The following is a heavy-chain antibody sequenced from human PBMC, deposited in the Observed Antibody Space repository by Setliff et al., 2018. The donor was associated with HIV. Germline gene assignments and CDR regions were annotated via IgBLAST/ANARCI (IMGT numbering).Heavy chain of an antibody. Sequence: ASVKVSCKASGYTFGDYGISWVRQAPGQGLEWMGWISAYNGKTNSAQKVQGRVTMTTDTSTSTAYMELGSLISDDTAVYYCARTRKSYPPAYGLDVWGQGTTVTVSS. D-gene: IGHD6-6*01. V-gene: IGHV1-18*01. J-gene: IGHJ6*02. CDR1: GYTFGDYG. CDR3: ARTRKSYPPAYGLDV. CDR2: ISAYNGKT.